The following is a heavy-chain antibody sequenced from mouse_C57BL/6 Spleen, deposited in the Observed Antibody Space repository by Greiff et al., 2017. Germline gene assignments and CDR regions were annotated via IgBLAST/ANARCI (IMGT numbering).Heavy chain of an antibody. D-gene: IGHD1-1*01. CDR3: ASPFGYGSPYAY. Sequence: EVQLQQSGPELVKPGASVKISCKASGYSFTGYYMNWVKQSPEKSLEWIGEINPSTGGTTYNQKFKAKATLTVDKSYSTAYMQLKSLTSEDSAVYYCASPFGYGSPYAYWGQGTLVTVSA. V-gene: IGHV1-42*01. CDR1: GYSFTGYY. CDR2: INPSTGGT. J-gene: IGHJ3*01.